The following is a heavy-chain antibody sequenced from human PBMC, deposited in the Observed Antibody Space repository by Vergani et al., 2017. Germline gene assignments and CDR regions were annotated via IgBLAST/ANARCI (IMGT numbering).Heavy chain of an antibody. D-gene: IGHD3-9*01. Sequence: QLHLQESGPGLVKPSETLSLTCTVSGGSITSRSYYWGWIRQPPGKGLEWIGNIYPSGGAYYNPSLKVRVTISVDTSKNQFSLEVTSVTAADTAIYFCARTESFILRYFHWALWGQATLVTVSS. J-gene: IGHJ4*02. V-gene: IGHV4-39*01. CDR1: GGSITSRSYY. CDR3: ARTESFILRYFHWAL. CDR2: IYPSGGA.